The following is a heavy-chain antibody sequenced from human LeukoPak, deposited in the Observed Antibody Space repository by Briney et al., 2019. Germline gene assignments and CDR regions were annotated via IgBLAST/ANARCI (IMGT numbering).Heavy chain of an antibody. CDR1: GFSFSSFW. V-gene: IGHV3-7*01. CDR2: IKQDGSEK. CDR3: ARGSGWLVHY. Sequence: PGGSLRLSCAVSGFSFSSFWMNWVRQAPGKGLEWVANIKQDGSEKYYVDSVEGRFTISRDNAKKSIYLEMNSLRAEDTAVYYCARGSGWLVHYWGQGTLVTVSS. D-gene: IGHD5-24*01. J-gene: IGHJ4*02.